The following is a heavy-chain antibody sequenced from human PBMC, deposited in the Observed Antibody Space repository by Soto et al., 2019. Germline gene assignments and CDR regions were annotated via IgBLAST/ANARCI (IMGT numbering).Heavy chain of an antibody. J-gene: IGHJ1*01. CDR1: GFTVSSNH. Sequence: EVQLVESGGGLVQPGGSLRLSCAASGFTVSSNHMSWVRQAPGKGLEWISTIYIGGGTYYADSVKGRFTISRDNSNNALYLQMHRLRAEDTAVYYCARDGGRRSWFEYFQYWGQGSLVTVSS. CDR2: IYIGGGT. V-gene: IGHV3-66*01. CDR3: ARDGGRRSWFEYFQY. D-gene: IGHD3-16*01.